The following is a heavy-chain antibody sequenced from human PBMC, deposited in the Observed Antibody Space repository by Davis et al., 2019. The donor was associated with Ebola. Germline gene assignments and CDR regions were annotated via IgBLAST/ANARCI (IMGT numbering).Heavy chain of an antibody. V-gene: IGHV3-20*04. Sequence: GESLKISCAASGFTFSDYTMNWVRQAPGKGLAWVSGINWNGGSTGYADSVKGRFTISRDNAKNSLYLQMNSLRAEDTAVYYCAREERSSWYRGTNYYYYYYMDVWGKGTTVTVSS. CDR3: AREERSSWYRGTNYYYYYYMDV. CDR1: GFTFSDYT. CDR2: INWNGGST. D-gene: IGHD6-13*01. J-gene: IGHJ6*03.